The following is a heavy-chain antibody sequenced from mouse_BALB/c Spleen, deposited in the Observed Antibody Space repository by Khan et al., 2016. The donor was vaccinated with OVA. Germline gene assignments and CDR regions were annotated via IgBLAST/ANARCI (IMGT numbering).Heavy chain of an antibody. Sequence: VQLQQSSPELVKPGASVKMSCKASGYTFTSYVMHWVKQKPGQGLEWVGYIYPFNDDTKYNEKFKGKATLTSDKSSSTAYMELSSLTSDASAVYFCAKNYRSDLYFDYWGQGTTLTVSS. D-gene: IGHD2-14*01. CDR3: AKNYRSDLYFDY. J-gene: IGHJ2*01. CDR2: IYPFNDDT. V-gene: IGHV1S136*01. CDR1: GYTFTSYV.